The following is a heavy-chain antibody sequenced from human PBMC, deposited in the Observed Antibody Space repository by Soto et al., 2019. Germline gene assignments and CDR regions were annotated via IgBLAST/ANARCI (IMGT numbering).Heavy chain of an antibody. J-gene: IGHJ4*02. CDR3: ARLDREATITIFDY. D-gene: IGHD5-12*01. CDR2: IYYSGST. CDR1: GGSISSYY. Sequence: PAETLSLTCTVSGGSISSYYWSWIRQPPGKGLEWIGYIYYSGSTNYNPSLKSRVTISVDTSKNQFSLKLSSVTAADTAVYYCARLDREATITIFDYWGQGTLVTVSS. V-gene: IGHV4-59*08.